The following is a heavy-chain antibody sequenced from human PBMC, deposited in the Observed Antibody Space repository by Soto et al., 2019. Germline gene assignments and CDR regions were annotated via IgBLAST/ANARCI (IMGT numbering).Heavy chain of an antibody. V-gene: IGHV4-34*01. CDR3: STRAYDTNGYYRFDP. CDR1: CGSFSGHS. D-gene: IGHD3-22*01. Sequence: SETLSLTCAGHCGSFSGHSWTWIRQSPGKGLEWIGDINHSGRVNYSPSLKSRVTISLDTSKNQFSLTLSAVTAADTAMYYCSTRAYDTNGYYRFDPWGQGTLVTVSS. CDR2: INHSGRV. J-gene: IGHJ5*01.